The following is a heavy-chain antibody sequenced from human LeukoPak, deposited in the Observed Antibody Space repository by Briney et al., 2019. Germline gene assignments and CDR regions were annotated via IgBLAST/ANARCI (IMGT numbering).Heavy chain of an antibody. V-gene: IGHV3-23*01. J-gene: IGHJ4*02. CDR1: GFTFSSCA. D-gene: IGHD6-13*01. CDR3: ATPAPSSSWHYFDY. Sequence: PGGSLRLSCAASGFTFSSCAMIWVRQSPGKGRVGVSAISGSGGSTYYADSVKGRFTISRHNSKNTLYLQMNSLRAEDTAVYYCATPAPSSSWHYFDYWGQGTLVTVSS. CDR2: ISGSGGST.